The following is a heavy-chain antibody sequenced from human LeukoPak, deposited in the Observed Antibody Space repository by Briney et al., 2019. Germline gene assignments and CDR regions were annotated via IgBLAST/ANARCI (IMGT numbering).Heavy chain of an antibody. J-gene: IGHJ4*02. CDR1: GFTFSSYA. D-gene: IGHD3-22*01. Sequence: GRSLRLSCAASGFTFSSYAMHWVRQAPGKGLEWVAVISYDGSNKYYADSAKGRFTISRDNSKNTLYLQMNSLRAEDTAVYYCARDLVDYYDSSGLDYWGQGTLVTVSS. CDR3: ARDLVDYYDSSGLDY. V-gene: IGHV3-30*04. CDR2: ISYDGSNK.